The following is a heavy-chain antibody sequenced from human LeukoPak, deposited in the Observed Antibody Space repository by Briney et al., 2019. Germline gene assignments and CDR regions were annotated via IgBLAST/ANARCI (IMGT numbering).Heavy chain of an antibody. CDR2: IGTSGGST. V-gene: IGHV3-23*01. CDR3: AKGAVVGPYYFDY. Sequence: PGGSLRLSCAASGFTFGGYALSWVRQAPGKGLEWASTIGTSGGSTYYADSVKGRFTISRDNSKNTLYLQMNSLRAEDTAVYYCAKGAVVGPYYFDYWGQGTLVTVSS. J-gene: IGHJ4*02. CDR1: GFTFGGYA. D-gene: IGHD6-19*01.